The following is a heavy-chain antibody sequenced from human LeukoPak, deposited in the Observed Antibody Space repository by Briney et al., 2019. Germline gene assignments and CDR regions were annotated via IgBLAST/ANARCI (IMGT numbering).Heavy chain of an antibody. J-gene: IGHJ4*02. V-gene: IGHV3-23*01. CDR1: GFTFSSYA. D-gene: IGHD3-10*01. Sequence: GGSLRLSCAASGFTFSSYAMSWVRQAPGKGLEWVSAISASGGSTYYADSVKGRFTISRDNSENTLYLQMNSLRAEDTAVYYCAKNMVRGVIVSSSFDYWGQGTLVTVSS. CDR2: ISASGGST. CDR3: AKNMVRGVIVSSSFDY.